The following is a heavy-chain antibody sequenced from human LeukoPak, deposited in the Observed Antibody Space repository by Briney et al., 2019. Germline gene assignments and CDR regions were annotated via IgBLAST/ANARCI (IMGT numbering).Heavy chain of an antibody. J-gene: IGHJ4*02. CDR1: GFTFSSYS. V-gene: IGHV3-21*01. D-gene: IGHD3-22*01. CDR3: AKLAYYYDSSGYPAGIDY. CDR2: ISSSSSYI. Sequence: PGGSLRLSCAASGFTFSSYSMNWVRQAPGKGLEWVSSISSSSSYIYYADSVKGRFTISRDNAKNSLYLQMNSLRAEDTAVYYCAKLAYYYDSSGYPAGIDYWGQGTLVTVSS.